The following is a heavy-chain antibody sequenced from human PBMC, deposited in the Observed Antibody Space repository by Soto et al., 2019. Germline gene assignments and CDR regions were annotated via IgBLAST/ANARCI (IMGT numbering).Heavy chain of an antibody. Sequence: EVQLLESGGGLVQPGGSLRLSCAASGFTFSRYAMSWVRQAPGKGLEWVSTISGSGDDTYYADSVKGRFTISRGNSKNTLYLQMNGLRAEDTAVYYCAKDLSTGSSGYLHFYYGMDVWGQGTTVTVSS. D-gene: IGHD3-22*01. J-gene: IGHJ6*02. V-gene: IGHV3-23*01. CDR1: GFTFSRYA. CDR2: ISGSGDDT. CDR3: AKDLSTGSSGYLHFYYGMDV.